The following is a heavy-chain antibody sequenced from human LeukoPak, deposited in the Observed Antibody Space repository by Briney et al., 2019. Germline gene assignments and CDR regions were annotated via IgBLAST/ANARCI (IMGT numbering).Heavy chain of an antibody. CDR2: IKSNGGST. CDR3: AKGGAPRFSAMDV. CDR1: GLTFSSYA. Sequence: PGGSLRLSCAASGLTFSSYAMSWVRQAPGKGLEWVSTIKSNGGSTYYADSVKGRFTISRDNSKNTLYLQMNSLSVEDTAVYYCAKGGAPRFSAMDVWGQGTPVTVSS. J-gene: IGHJ6*02. D-gene: IGHD3-10*01. V-gene: IGHV3-23*01.